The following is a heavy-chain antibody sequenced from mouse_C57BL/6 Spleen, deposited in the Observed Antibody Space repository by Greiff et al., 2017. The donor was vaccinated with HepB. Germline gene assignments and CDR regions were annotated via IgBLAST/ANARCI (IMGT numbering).Heavy chain of an antibody. CDR3: VTWLLRDFDV. V-gene: IGHV10-1*01. CDR1: GFSFNTYA. D-gene: IGHD2-3*01. J-gene: IGHJ1*03. CDR2: IRSKSNNYAT. Sequence: DAGGGLVQPKGSLKLSCAASGFSFNTYAMNWVRQAPGKGLEWVARIRSKSNNYATYYADSVKDRFTISRDDSESMLYLQMNNLKTEDTAMYYCVTWLLRDFDVWGTGTTVTVSS.